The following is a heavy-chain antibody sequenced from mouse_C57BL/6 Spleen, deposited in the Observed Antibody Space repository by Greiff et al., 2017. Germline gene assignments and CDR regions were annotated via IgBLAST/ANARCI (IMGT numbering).Heavy chain of an antibody. V-gene: IGHV1-76*01. Sequence: QVQLQQSGAELVRPGASVKLSCKASGYTFTDYYINWVKQRPGQGLEWIARIYPGSGNTYYNEKFKGKATLTAEKSSSTAYMQLSSLTSEDSAVYFCARFGGNYFDYWGQGTTLTVSS. CDR1: GYTFTDYY. CDR3: ARFGGNYFDY. D-gene: IGHD1-1*02. J-gene: IGHJ2*01. CDR2: IYPGSGNT.